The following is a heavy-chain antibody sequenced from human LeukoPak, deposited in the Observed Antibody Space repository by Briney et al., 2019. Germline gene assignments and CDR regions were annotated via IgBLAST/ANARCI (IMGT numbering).Heavy chain of an antibody. CDR1: GYTFTSYA. Sequence: GASVKVSCKASGYTFTSYAMHWVRQAPGQRLEWMGWINAGNGNTKYSQKFQGRVTITRDTSASTAYMELSSLRSEDTAVYYCARGGCSSTSCYGPEPTNDNWFDPWGQGTLVTVSS. V-gene: IGHV1-3*01. D-gene: IGHD2-2*01. CDR2: INAGNGNT. CDR3: ARGGCSSTSCYGPEPTNDNWFDP. J-gene: IGHJ5*02.